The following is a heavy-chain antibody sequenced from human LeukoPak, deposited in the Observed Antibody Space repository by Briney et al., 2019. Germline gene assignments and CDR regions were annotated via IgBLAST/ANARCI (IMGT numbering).Heavy chain of an antibody. CDR1: GGSISSYY. V-gene: IGHV4-59*01. Sequence: SETLCLTCTVSGGSISSYYWSWIRQPPGKGLEWIGYIYYSGSTNYNPSLKSRVTISVDTSKNQFSLKLSSVTAADTAVYYCARELPSTQIGFDYWGQGTLVTVSS. D-gene: IGHD2-2*01. CDR2: IYYSGST. CDR3: ARELPSTQIGFDY. J-gene: IGHJ4*02.